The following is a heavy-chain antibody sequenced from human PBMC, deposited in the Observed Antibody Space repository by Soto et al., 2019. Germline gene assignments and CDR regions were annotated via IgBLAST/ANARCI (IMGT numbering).Heavy chain of an antibody. CDR3: AREAPEGYCSGGSCYSGGYYYYGMDV. Sequence: GGSLRLSCAASGFTFSSYSMNWVRQAPGKGLEWVSYISSSSSTIYYADSVKGRFTISRDNAKNSLYLQMNSLRDEDTAVYYCAREAPEGYCSGGSCYSGGYYYYGMDVWGQGTTVTVSS. J-gene: IGHJ6*02. CDR2: ISSSSSTI. CDR1: GFTFSSYS. D-gene: IGHD2-15*01. V-gene: IGHV3-48*02.